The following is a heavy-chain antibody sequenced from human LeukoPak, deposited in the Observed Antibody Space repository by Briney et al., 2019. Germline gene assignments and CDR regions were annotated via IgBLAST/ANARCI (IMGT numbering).Heavy chain of an antibody. V-gene: IGHV4-59*01. J-gene: IGHJ3*02. CDR2: IYYSGST. Sequence: SETLSLTCTVSGGFISSYYWSWLRQPPGKGLEWIGYIYYSGSTNYNPSLKSRVTISVDTSKNQFSLKLSSVTAADTAVYYCAREWWELLAFDIWGQGTMVTVSS. CDR1: GGFISSYY. CDR3: AREWWELLAFDI. D-gene: IGHD1-26*01.